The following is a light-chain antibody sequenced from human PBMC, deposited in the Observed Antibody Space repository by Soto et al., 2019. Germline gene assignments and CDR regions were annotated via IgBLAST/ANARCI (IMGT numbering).Light chain of an antibody. V-gene: IGLV3-21*04. Sequence: SYELIQPPSVSVAPGKTASITCGGSNIGGKTVHWFQQKPGQAPVVVLYYDTHRPSGIPERFSGSNSGNTATLTITRVDTGDEADYDCHVWDSSRDNVVFGGGTKLTVL. J-gene: IGLJ3*02. CDR2: YDT. CDR1: NIGGKT. CDR3: HVWDSSRDNVV.